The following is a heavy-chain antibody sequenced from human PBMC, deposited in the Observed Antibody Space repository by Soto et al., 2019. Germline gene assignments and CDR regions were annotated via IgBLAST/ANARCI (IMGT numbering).Heavy chain of an antibody. J-gene: IGHJ5*02. Sequence: ASVKVSCKASGGTFSSYTISWVRQAPGQGLEWMGRIIPILVIANYAPKFQGRVTITADKSTSTAYMELSSLRSEDTAVYYCARGEWGNWNRINWFDPWGQGTLVTVSS. D-gene: IGHD1-20*01. CDR2: IIPILVIA. V-gene: IGHV1-69*02. CDR1: GGTFSSYT. CDR3: ARGEWGNWNRINWFDP.